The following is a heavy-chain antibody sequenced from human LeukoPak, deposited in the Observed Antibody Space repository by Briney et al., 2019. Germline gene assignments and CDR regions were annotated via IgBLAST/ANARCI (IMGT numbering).Heavy chain of an antibody. Sequence: ASVKVSYKASVYTFTSYGIRWVRQAPGQGLEWMGWISAYNGNTNYAQKLQGRVTMTTDTSTSTAYMELRSLRSDDTAVYYCATVLEPTVYCSGGSCYSPHLVYAEYLHHWGQGTPVTVSS. J-gene: IGHJ1*01. D-gene: IGHD2-15*01. V-gene: IGHV1-18*01. CDR2: ISAYNGNT. CDR1: VYTFTSYG. CDR3: ATVLEPTVYCSGGSCYSPHLVYAEYLHH.